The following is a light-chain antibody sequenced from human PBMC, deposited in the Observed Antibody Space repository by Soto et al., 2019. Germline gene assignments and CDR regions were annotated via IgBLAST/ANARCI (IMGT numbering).Light chain of an antibody. CDR3: CSYAGSSTPYV. J-gene: IGLJ1*01. Sequence: QSALTQPASVSGSPGQSITISCTGTSSDVGSYNLVSWYQQHPGKAPKLLIYEVSKRPSGVSNRFSGSKSGNTASLTISGLQAEDEADYYCCSYAGSSTPYVFAIGTKVTVL. CDR2: EVS. CDR1: SSDVGSYNL. V-gene: IGLV2-23*02.